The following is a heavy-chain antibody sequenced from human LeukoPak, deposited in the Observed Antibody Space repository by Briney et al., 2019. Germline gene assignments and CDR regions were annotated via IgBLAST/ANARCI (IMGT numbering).Heavy chain of an antibody. Sequence: GGSLRLSCAASGFTFSTYWMHWVRQAPGKGLVWVSRINGEGRSTSHADSVKGRFTISRDNAKNTPYLQMNSLRAEDTAVYYCAREANSGYSSGDDAFDIWGQGTMVTVSS. D-gene: IGHD6-19*01. J-gene: IGHJ3*02. CDR2: INGEGRST. CDR1: GFTFSTYW. CDR3: AREANSGYSSGDDAFDI. V-gene: IGHV3-74*01.